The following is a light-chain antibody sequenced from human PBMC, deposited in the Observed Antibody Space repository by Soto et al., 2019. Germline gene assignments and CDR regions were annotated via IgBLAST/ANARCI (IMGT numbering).Light chain of an antibody. V-gene: IGKV3-15*01. CDR1: QSINSD. CDR3: QDFDSPQWT. Sequence: EIVMTQSPATLAVSPGETTRLSCRASQSINSDVAWYQQKLGQTPRLLIHGASTRATGIADRFSGSGSGSEFTLTINRLEPEDFAVYYCQDFDSPQWTFGQGTKVDIK. J-gene: IGKJ1*01. CDR2: GAS.